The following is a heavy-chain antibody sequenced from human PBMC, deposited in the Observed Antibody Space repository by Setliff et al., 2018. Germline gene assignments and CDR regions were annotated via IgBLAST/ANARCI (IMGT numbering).Heavy chain of an antibody. V-gene: IGHV3-48*01. D-gene: IGHD3-22*01. CDR3: ATNPRKGRSGGYYYDDPYYYYMDV. CDR1: GITFSTYS. Sequence: PGESLKISCAASGITFSTYSMNWVRQAPGKGLEWVSYISSRSDIIYYADSVKGRFTISRDNAENSLYLQVNSLRAEDTAVYYCATNPRKGRSGGYYYDDPYYYYMDVWGKGTTVTVSS. CDR2: ISSRSDII. J-gene: IGHJ6*03.